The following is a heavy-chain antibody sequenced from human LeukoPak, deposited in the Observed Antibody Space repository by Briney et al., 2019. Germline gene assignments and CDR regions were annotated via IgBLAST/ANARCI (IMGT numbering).Heavy chain of an antibody. CDR2: INHSGST. CDR1: GGSFSGYY. D-gene: IGHD3-10*01. V-gene: IGHV4-34*01. CDR3: ARGRGEGRGISMVRGVRAPSYNYFDP. Sequence: SETLSLTCAVYGGSFSGYYWSWIRQPPRKGLELIGEINHSGSTYYNRYLRRRVTISAATSKDQFSLTLNSVTAEDTAIYYCARGRGEGRGISMVRGVRAPSYNYFDPWGHGTLVTVSS. J-gene: IGHJ5*02.